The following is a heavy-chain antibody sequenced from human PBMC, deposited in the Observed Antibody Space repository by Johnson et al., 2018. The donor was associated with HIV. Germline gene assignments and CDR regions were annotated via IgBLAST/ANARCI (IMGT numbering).Heavy chain of an antibody. Sequence: VQLVESGGGLAQPGGSLRLSCAASGFTFSSYWMAWVRQAPGKGLEWVSGISWNSGSIDYAASVKGRFTISRDNSKNTLYLQMNSLRAEDTAVYYCAKDLLTLDAFDIWGQGTMVTVSS. CDR3: AKDLLTLDAFDI. V-gene: IGHV3-23*04. J-gene: IGHJ3*02. CDR1: GFTFSSYW. CDR2: ISWNSGSI.